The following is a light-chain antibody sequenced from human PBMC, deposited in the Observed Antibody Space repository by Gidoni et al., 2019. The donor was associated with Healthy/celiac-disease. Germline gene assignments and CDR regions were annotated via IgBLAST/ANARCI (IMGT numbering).Light chain of an antibody. CDR1: QGISSY. CDR2: AAS. CDR3: QQYYSYPWST. Sequence: AIRMTQSPSSFSASTGDRVTITCRASQGISSYLAWYQQKPGKAPKLLIYAASTVQSGVPSRVSGSGSGTDFTLTISCLQSEDFATYYCQQYYSYPWSTFGQGTKVEIK. V-gene: IGKV1-8*01. J-gene: IGKJ1*01.